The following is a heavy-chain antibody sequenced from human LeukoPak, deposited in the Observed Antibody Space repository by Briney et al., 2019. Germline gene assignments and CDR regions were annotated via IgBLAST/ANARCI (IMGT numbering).Heavy chain of an antibody. D-gene: IGHD6-19*01. Sequence: GGSLRLSCAASGFIFSSYGMHWVRQAPGKGLEWVAFIRYDGTNKYYADSVKSRFTISRDDSKSTLYLQMSRLRAEDTAVYYCAKEKSSGWHDAFDIGGQGTTVTVSS. J-gene: IGHJ3*02. CDR2: IRYDGTNK. CDR3: AKEKSSGWHDAFDI. CDR1: GFIFSSYG. V-gene: IGHV3-30*02.